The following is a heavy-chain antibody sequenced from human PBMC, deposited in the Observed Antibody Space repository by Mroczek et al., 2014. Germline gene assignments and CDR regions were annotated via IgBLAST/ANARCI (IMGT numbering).Heavy chain of an antibody. CDR1: GFTFSSYG. CDR2: ISYDGSNK. J-gene: IGHJ5*02. CDR3: AKDPTGENWFDP. Sequence: ESGGGVVQPGRSLRLSCAASGFTFSSYGMHWVRQAPGKGLEWVAVISYDGSNKYYADSVKGRFTISRDNSKNTLYLQMNSLRAEDTAVYYCAKDPTGENWFDPWGQGTLVTVSS. V-gene: IGHV3-30*18.